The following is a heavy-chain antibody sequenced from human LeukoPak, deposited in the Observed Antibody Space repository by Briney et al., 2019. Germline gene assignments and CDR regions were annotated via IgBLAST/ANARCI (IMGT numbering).Heavy chain of an antibody. V-gene: IGHV4-59*01. CDR2: IYYSGST. CDR3: ARKSGVGVVAYDY. Sequence: SETLSLTCTVSGGSISSYYWSWIRQPPGKGLEWIGYIYYSGSTNYNPSLKSRVTISVDTSKNQFSLKLSSVTAADTAVYYCARKSGVGVVAYDYWGQGTLVTVSS. J-gene: IGHJ4*02. CDR1: GGSISSYY. D-gene: IGHD3-22*01.